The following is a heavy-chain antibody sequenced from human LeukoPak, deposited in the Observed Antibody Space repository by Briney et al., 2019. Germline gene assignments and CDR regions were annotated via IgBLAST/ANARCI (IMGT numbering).Heavy chain of an antibody. CDR1: GGSISSYY. J-gene: IGHJ4*02. Sequence: SETLSLTCTVSGGSISSYYWGWIRQPPGKGLEWIGYIYYSGSTNYNPSLKSRVTISTDTSKNQFSLKLSSVTAADTAVYYCARLAVDCSGSTCYLARYNDYWGQGTLVTVSS. V-gene: IGHV4-59*08. CDR3: ARLAVDCSGSTCYLARYNDY. CDR2: IYYSGST. D-gene: IGHD2-15*01.